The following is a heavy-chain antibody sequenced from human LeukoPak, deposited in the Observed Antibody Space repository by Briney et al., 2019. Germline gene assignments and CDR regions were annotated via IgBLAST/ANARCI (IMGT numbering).Heavy chain of an antibody. CDR3: AKAGAEYFYYYMDV. CDR1: GFTFSNYA. CDR2: IDGSGGTT. D-gene: IGHD3-10*01. V-gene: IGHV3-23*01. Sequence: PGGSLRLSCAASGFTFSNYAVTWVRQAPGKGLEWVSAIDGSGGTTYYADSVKGRFTISRDNSKNTQFLQMNSLRAEDTAVYYCAKAGAEYFYYYMDVWGKGTTVTVSS. J-gene: IGHJ6*03.